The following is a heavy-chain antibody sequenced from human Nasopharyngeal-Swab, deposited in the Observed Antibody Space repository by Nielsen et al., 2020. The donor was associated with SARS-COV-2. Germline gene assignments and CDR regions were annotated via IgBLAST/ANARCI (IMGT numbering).Heavy chain of an antibody. CDR2: INWNGGST. CDR3: ARDYYDSSGSAKGNDY. V-gene: IGHV3-20*04. J-gene: IGHJ4*02. Sequence: GECLKISCAASGFTFDDYGMSWVRQAPGKGLEWVSGINWNGGSTGYADSVKGRFTISRDNAKNSLYLQMNSLRAEDTALYYCARDYYDSSGSAKGNDYWGQGTLVTVSS. D-gene: IGHD3-22*01. CDR1: GFTFDDYG.